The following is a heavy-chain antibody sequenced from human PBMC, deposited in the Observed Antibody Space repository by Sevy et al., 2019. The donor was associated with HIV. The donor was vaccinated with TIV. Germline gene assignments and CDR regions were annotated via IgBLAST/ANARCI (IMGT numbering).Heavy chain of an antibody. CDR2: ISHDGSNK. D-gene: IGHD3-3*01. CDR1: GFTFNTYT. Sequence: GGSLRLSCAASGFTFNTYTMHWVRQPPGKGLEWVAAISHDGSNKNYADSVKGRFTVSRDNSKNTVSLQMNSLRREDTALYYCAREYYDFWSGPINFYFGMDVWGQGTTVTVSS. CDR3: AREYYDFWSGPINFYFGMDV. J-gene: IGHJ6*02. V-gene: IGHV3-30-3*01.